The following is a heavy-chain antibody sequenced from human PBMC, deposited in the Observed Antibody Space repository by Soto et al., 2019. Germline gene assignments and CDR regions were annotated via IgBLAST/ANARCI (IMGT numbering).Heavy chain of an antibody. CDR2: IIPIFGTA. CDR3: ARDLSYSGYDYGVDY. J-gene: IGHJ4*02. Sequence: QVQLVQSGAEVKKPGSSVKVSCKASGGTFSSYAISWVRQAPGQGLEWMGGIIPIFGTANYAQKFQGRVTITADESTSTADMELSSLRSEDTAVYYCARDLSYSGYDYGVDYWGQGTLVTVSS. D-gene: IGHD5-12*01. CDR1: GGTFSSYA. V-gene: IGHV1-69*01.